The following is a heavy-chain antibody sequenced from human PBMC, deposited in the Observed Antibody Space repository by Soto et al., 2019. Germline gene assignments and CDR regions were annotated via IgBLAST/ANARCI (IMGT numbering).Heavy chain of an antibody. CDR2: IWYDGSNK. Sequence: QVQLVESGGGVVQPGRSLRLSCAASGFTFSSYGMHWVRQAPGKGLEWVAVIWYDGSNKYYADSVKGRFTISRDNSKNSLYLQMNSLRAAATAVYYCARDHVDFWSDTSDYWGRGNLVTVSS. V-gene: IGHV3-33*01. CDR1: GFTFSSYG. D-gene: IGHD3-3*01. CDR3: ARDHVDFWSDTSDY. J-gene: IGHJ4*02.